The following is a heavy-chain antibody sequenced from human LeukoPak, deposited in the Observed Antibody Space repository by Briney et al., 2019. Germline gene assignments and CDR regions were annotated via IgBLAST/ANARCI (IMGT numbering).Heavy chain of an antibody. Sequence: GGSLRLSCAASGFTVSSNYMSWVRQAPGKGLEWVGRIKSKTDGGTTDYAAPVKGRFTISRDDSKNTLYLQMNSLKTEDTAVYYCTTVGHSYGYATFDYWGQGTLVTVSS. CDR3: TTVGHSYGYATFDY. CDR1: GFTVSSNY. D-gene: IGHD5-18*01. J-gene: IGHJ4*02. V-gene: IGHV3-15*01. CDR2: IKSKTDGGTT.